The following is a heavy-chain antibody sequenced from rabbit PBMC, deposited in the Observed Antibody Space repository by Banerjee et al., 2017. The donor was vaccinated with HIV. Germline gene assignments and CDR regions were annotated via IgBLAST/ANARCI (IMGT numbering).Heavy chain of an antibody. CDR1: GFTLSSYY. Sequence: QLKESGGGLVQPGGSLKLSCKASGFTLSSYYMNWVRQAPGKGLEWIGCIDPVFGITYYASWVNGRFSISRENAQNTVFLQMTSLTAADTATYFCARDGAGTGDYIDVYFSLWGQGTLVTVS. V-gene: IGHV1S7*01. J-gene: IGHJ4*01. D-gene: IGHD8-1*01. CDR2: IDPVFGIT. CDR3: ARDGAGTGDYIDVYFSL.